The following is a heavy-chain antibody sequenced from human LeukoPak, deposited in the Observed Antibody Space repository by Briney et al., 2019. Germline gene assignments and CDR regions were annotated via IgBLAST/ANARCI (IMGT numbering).Heavy chain of an antibody. J-gene: IGHJ4*02. CDR1: GFTFSSYD. CDR2: ISGSGGST. V-gene: IGHV3-23*01. D-gene: IGHD6-19*01. Sequence: PGGSLRLSCAASGFTFSSYDLSWVRQAPGKGLEWVSAISGSGGSTYYADSVKGRFTISRDNSKNTLYLQMNSLRAEDTAVYYCAKPTPLLLRYIAVAGTIDYWGQGTLVTVSS. CDR3: AKPTPLLLRYIAVAGTIDY.